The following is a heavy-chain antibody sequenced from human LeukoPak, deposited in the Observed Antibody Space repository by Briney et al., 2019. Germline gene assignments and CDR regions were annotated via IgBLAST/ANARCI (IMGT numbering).Heavy chain of an antibody. D-gene: IGHD2-15*01. Sequence: SETLSLTCSVSGYSISSAYYWGWIRQPPGKGLEWIGTMYHSGSTNYNPSLKSRVTISVDTSKNQFSLKLSSVTAADTAVYYCARSANCSGGSCYYYYMDVWGKGTTVTVSS. CDR2: MYHSGST. J-gene: IGHJ6*03. CDR1: GYSISSAYY. CDR3: ARSANCSGGSCYYYYMDV. V-gene: IGHV4-38-2*02.